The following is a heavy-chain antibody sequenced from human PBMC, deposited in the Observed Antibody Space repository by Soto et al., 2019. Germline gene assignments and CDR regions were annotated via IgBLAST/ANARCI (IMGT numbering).Heavy chain of an antibody. V-gene: IGHV1-69*01. D-gene: IGHD2-15*01. J-gene: IGHJ6*02. CDR3: ARDRTLYCSGGSCYSLYYYYYGRDV. CDR1: GGTFSSYA. CDR2: IIPIFGTA. Sequence: QVQLVQSGAEVKKPGSSVKVSCKASGGTFSSYAISWVRQAPGQGLEWMGGIIPIFGTANYAQKFQGRVTITAGESTSTAYMELSSLRSEDTAVYYCARDRTLYCSGGSCYSLYYYYYGRDVWGQGTTVTVSS.